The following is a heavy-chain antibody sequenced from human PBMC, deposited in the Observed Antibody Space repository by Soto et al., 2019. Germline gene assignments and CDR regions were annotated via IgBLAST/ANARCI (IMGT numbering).Heavy chain of an antibody. CDR2: ISGNGGST. V-gene: IGHV3-64D*08. J-gene: IGHJ4*02. CDR3: VKAPLKYGGSYYDY. CDR1: GFTFSNYP. D-gene: IGHD3-10*01. Sequence: EVQLVESGGGLVQPGGSLRLSCSASGFTFSNYPMHWVRQGPGKGLEFVSVISGNGGSTYYADSVKGRFNISRDNSKSSLALKMSSLRPEDTAVYYCVKAPLKYGGSYYDYWGQGALVIVSS.